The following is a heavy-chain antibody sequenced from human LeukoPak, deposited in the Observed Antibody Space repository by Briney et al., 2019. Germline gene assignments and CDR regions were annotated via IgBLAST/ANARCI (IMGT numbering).Heavy chain of an antibody. CDR1: GGTVCSYT. CDR3: ASGLSMVRGVIIAFDI. J-gene: IGHJ3*02. D-gene: IGHD3-10*01. CDR2: IIPILGIA. Sequence: SVKVSCKASGGTVCSYTISWVRQAPGQGLEWMGRIIPILGIANYAQKFQGRVTITADKSTSTAYMELSSLRSEDTAVYYCASGLSMVRGVIIAFDIWGQGTMVTVSS. V-gene: IGHV1-69*02.